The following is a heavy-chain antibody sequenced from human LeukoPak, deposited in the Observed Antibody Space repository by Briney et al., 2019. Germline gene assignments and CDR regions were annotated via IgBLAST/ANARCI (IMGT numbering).Heavy chain of an antibody. CDR1: EFTFSNFW. V-gene: IGHV3-7*01. J-gene: IGHJ3*02. CDR3: ARDSGSCRGWAFDI. Sequence: GGSLRLSCAASEFTFSNFWMSWVRQVPGKGLEWVANTNRDGSEKYYVVSVKGRVTISRDNAMNFLYLQLNSLRVDDTAVYYCARDSGSCRGWAFDIWGQGTVVTVSS. CDR2: TNRDGSEK. D-gene: IGHD1-26*01.